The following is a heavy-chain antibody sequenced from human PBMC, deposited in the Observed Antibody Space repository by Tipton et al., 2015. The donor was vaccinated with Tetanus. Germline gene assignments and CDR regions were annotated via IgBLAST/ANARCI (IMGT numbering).Heavy chain of an antibody. Sequence: TLSLTCAVYGGSFSGYYWSWIRQPPGKGLEWIGEINHSGSTNYNPSLKSRVTISVDTSKNQFSLKLSSVTAADTAVYYCARDEWLYYFDYWGQGTLVTVSS. CDR2: INHSGST. CDR1: GGSFSGYY. CDR3: ARDEWLYYFDY. V-gene: IGHV4-34*01. J-gene: IGHJ4*02. D-gene: IGHD3-3*01.